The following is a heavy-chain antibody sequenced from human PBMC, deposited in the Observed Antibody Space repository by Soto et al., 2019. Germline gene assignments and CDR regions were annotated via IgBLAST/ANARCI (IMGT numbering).Heavy chain of an antibody. J-gene: IGHJ5*02. CDR3: ARETIGPNMITFGGVIVIPRWFDP. Sequence: SETLSLTCTVSGGSISSYYWSWIRQPPGKGLEWIGYIYYSGSTNYNPSLKSRVTISVDTSKNQFSLKLSSVTAADTAVYYCARETIGPNMITFGGVIVIPRWFDPWGQGTLVTVSS. V-gene: IGHV4-59*01. CDR1: GGSISSYY. D-gene: IGHD3-16*02. CDR2: IYYSGST.